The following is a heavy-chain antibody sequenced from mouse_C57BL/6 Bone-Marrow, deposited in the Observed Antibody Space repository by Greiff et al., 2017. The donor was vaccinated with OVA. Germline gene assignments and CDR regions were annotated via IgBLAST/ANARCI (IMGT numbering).Heavy chain of an antibody. J-gene: IGHJ2*01. CDR1: GYSITSGYY. CDR3: ASLLGPHYFDY. Sequence: EVQRVESGPGLVKPSQSLSLTCSVTGYSITSGYYWNWIRQFPGNKLEWMGYISYDGSNNYNPSLKNRISITRDTSKNQFFLKLNSVTTEDTATYYCASLLGPHYFDYGGQGTTLTVSS. CDR2: ISYDGSN. D-gene: IGHD4-1*01. V-gene: IGHV3-6*01.